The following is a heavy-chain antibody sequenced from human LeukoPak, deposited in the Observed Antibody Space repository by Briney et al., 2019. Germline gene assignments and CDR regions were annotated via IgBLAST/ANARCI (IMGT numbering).Heavy chain of an antibody. V-gene: IGHV3-30*02. J-gene: IGHJ3*02. Sequence: GGSLRLSCAASGFTFSSYGMHWVRQAPGKGLEWVAFIRYDGSNKYYADSVKGRFTISRDNSKNTLYLQMNSLRAEDTAVYYCARDGMTTVTTSPAFDIWGQGTMVTVSS. CDR3: ARDGMTTVTTSPAFDI. CDR1: GFTFSSYG. D-gene: IGHD4-17*01. CDR2: IRYDGSNK.